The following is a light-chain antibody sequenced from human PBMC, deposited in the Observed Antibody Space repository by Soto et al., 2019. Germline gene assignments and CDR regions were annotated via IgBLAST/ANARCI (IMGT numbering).Light chain of an antibody. V-gene: IGKV3-20*01. CDR3: QQYDIPPQT. CDR2: GAS. Sequence: EIVLTQSPGTLSLSPGERATLSCRASQSVSSSYLAWYQQKPGQAPRLLIYGASSRATGIPDRFSGSGSGTDFTLTISRLEPEDFAVYYCQQYDIPPQTFGRGTKVDIK. CDR1: QSVSSSY. J-gene: IGKJ1*01.